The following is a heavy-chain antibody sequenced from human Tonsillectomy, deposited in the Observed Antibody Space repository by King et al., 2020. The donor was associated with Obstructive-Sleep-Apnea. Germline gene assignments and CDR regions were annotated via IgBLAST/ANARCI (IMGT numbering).Heavy chain of an antibody. Sequence: QLVQSGAEMKKPGASLKVSCKASGYTFTGYYMHWVRQAPGQGLEWMGWINPNSGGTHYAEKFQGRVTMTRDTSISTAYMDLRRLRFDDSAVYYCEREDSTYWNDLGFDSWGQGTLVTVSS. J-gene: IGHJ4*02. CDR3: EREDSTYWNDLGFDS. CDR2: INPNSGGT. D-gene: IGHD1-1*01. CDR1: GYTFTGYY. V-gene: IGHV1-2*02.